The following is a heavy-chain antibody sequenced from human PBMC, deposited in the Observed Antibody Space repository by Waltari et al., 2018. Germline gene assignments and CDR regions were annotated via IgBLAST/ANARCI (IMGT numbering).Heavy chain of an antibody. V-gene: IGHV4-4*02. CDR2: VLRNGRS. CDR1: GDSMNSNSW. CDR3: ARDRGTGLYLDS. J-gene: IGHJ4*02. Sequence: QLQLQESGPGLVKPSETLSLTCTVSGDSMNSNSWWSWVRQSPDKGLEWIGQVLRNGRSNYNPSLEGRVIISLDTSNNRFSLGLTSATAVDTAVYYCARDRGTGLYLDSWGPGTLVTVS. D-gene: IGHD1-1*01.